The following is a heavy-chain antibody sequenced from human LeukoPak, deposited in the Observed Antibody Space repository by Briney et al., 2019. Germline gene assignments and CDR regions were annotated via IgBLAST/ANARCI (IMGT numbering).Heavy chain of an antibody. J-gene: IGHJ3*02. CDR1: GFTFSNAW. Sequence: GGSLRLSRAASGFTFSNAWMSWVRQAPGKGLEWVGRIKSKTDGGTTDYAAPVKGRFTISRDDSKNTLYLQMNSLKTEDTAVYYCTTDLSIAAAGTGGAFDIWGQGTMVTVSS. CDR3: TTDLSIAAAGTGGAFDI. D-gene: IGHD6-13*01. CDR2: IKSKTDGGTT. V-gene: IGHV3-15*01.